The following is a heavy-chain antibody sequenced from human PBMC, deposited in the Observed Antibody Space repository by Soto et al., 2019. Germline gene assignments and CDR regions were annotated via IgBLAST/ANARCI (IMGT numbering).Heavy chain of an antibody. CDR3: ARVRNFWSGYYITEYYFDY. CDR2: INHSGST. V-gene: IGHV4-34*01. CDR1: CGSFSDYY. Sequence: SETLSLTCAVYCGSFSDYYWSWIRQPPGKGLEWIGEINHSGSTNYNPSLKSRVTISVDTSKNQFSLKLSSVTAADTAVYYCARVRNFWSGYYITEYYFDYWGQGTLVTVSS. D-gene: IGHD3-3*01. J-gene: IGHJ4*02.